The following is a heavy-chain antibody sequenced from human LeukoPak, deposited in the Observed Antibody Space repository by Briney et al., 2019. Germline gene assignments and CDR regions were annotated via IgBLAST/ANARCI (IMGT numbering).Heavy chain of an antibody. CDR2: ISGNGGST. D-gene: IGHD4-17*01. V-gene: IGHV3-23*01. Sequence: GGSLRLSCAASGFTFSSYAMSWVRQAPGKGLEWVSAISGNGGSTYYADSVKGRFTISRDNSKNTLHLQMNSLRAEDTAVYYCAKDIGVTTDFSYFDYWGQGTLVTVSS. J-gene: IGHJ4*02. CDR3: AKDIGVTTDFSYFDY. CDR1: GFTFSSYA.